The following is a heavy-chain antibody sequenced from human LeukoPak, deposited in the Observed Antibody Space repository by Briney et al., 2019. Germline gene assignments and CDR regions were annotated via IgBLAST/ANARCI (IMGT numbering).Heavy chain of an antibody. CDR1: GGSITGYY. Sequence: PSETLSLTCTVSGGSITGYYWSWIRQPAGKGLEWIGRVYTIGRINYNHSLESRVTMSVDTSKNQFSLKLNSVTAADTAVYYCARDSSGSTSSLPGTNWFNPWGQGTLVTVSS. CDR2: VYTIGRI. D-gene: IGHD6-6*01. J-gene: IGHJ5*02. V-gene: IGHV4-4*07. CDR3: ARDSSGSTSSLPGTNWFNP.